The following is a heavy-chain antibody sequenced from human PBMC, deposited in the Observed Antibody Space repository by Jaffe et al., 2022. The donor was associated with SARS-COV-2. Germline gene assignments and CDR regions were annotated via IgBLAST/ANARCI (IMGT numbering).Heavy chain of an antibody. Sequence: QVQLVQSGAEVKKPGASVRVSCKASGYTFTNYDVNWVRQAPGQGLQWIGWMKPKSGETGYAQKFQGRVALTRDNSISTAYMDLSSLKSEDTAIYYCVRDYGGESGWFDPWGQGTLVTVSS. J-gene: IGHJ5*02. CDR1: GYTFTNYD. D-gene: IGHD4-17*01. CDR2: MKPKSGET. V-gene: IGHV1-8*01. CDR3: VRDYGGESGWFDP.